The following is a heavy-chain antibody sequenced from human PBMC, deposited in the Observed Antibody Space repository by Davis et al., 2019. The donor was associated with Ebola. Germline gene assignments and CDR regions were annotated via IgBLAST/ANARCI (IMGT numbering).Heavy chain of an antibody. V-gene: IGHV1-18*01. J-gene: IGHJ5*02. Sequence: AASVKVSCRASGYTFTRYGITWLRQAPGQGLEWMAWISAYNGKTNYAQKFQGRVTITTDTSTSTAYMELRSLRSADTAVYYCARDIAMIRGGWFDHWGQGTLVSVSS. D-gene: IGHD3-16*01. CDR1: GYTFTRYG. CDR2: ISAYNGKT. CDR3: ARDIAMIRGGWFDH.